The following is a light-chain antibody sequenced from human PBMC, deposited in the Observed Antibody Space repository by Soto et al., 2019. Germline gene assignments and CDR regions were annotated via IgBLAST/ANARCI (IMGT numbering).Light chain of an antibody. J-gene: IGKJ1*01. CDR2: KAS. V-gene: IGKV1-5*03. Sequence: DIQMTQSPSTLSASVGDRVTITCRASQSISGWLAWYQQKPGKAPKLLIYKASSLQTGVPSRFIGSGSGTEFTLTISSLQPDDFATYYCQQYNNYSPTFGQGTKVEIK. CDR1: QSISGW. CDR3: QQYNNYSPT.